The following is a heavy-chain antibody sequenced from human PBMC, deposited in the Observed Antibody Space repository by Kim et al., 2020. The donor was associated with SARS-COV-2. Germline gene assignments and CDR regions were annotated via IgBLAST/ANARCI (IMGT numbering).Heavy chain of an antibody. Sequence: SETLSLTCTVSGGSLTNDGSHWSWICQPPGKGLEWIAYISYNGIPYYNPSLRSRVTISLDTSKNQFSLRLTSVTAADTAVYFCAHISSNSPRSFDYWGQG. CDR1: GGSLTNDGSH. CDR3: AHISSNSPRSFDY. J-gene: IGHJ4*02. V-gene: IGHV4-30-4*01. D-gene: IGHD6-6*01. CDR2: ISYNGIP.